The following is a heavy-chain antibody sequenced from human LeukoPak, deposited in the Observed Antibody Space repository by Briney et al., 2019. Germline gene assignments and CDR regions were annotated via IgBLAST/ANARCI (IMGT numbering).Heavy chain of an antibody. CDR1: GFTFSSYA. CDR2: ISYHGSNK. CDR3: ARDNWNSSGYYLTSGDFDY. D-gene: IGHD3-22*01. Sequence: GGSLRLSCAASGFTFSSYAMHWVRQAPGKGLEWVAVISYHGSNKYYADSVKGRFTISRDNSKNTLYLQMNSLRAEDTAVYYCARDNWNSSGYYLTSGDFDYWGQGTLVTVSS. J-gene: IGHJ4*02. V-gene: IGHV3-30-3*01.